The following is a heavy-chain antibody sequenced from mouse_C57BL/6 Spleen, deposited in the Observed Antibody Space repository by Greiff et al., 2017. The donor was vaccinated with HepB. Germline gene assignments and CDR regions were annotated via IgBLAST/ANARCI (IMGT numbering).Heavy chain of an antibody. CDR2: INPYNGGT. V-gene: IGHV1-19*01. CDR1: GYTFTDYY. CDR3: ARYNGSSDYAMDY. J-gene: IGHJ4*01. D-gene: IGHD1-1*01. Sequence: EVQLQQSGPVLVKPGASVKMSCKASGYTFTDYYMNWVKQSHGKSLEWIGVINPYNGGTSYNQKFKGKATLTVDKSSSTAYMELNSLTSEDSAVYYWARYNGSSDYAMDYWGQGTSVTVSS.